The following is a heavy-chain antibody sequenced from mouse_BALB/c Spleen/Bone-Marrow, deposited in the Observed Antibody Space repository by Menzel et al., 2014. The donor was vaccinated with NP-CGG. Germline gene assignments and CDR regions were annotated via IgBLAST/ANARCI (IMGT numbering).Heavy chain of an antibody. D-gene: IGHD1-2*01. V-gene: IGHV5-6-5*01. CDR1: GFTFSSYA. Sequence: DVQRVESGGGLVEPGGSLKLSCAASGFTFSSYAMSWVRQTPEKRLEWVASIISGGSTYYPDSVKGRFTISRDNARNILYLQMSSLRSEDTAMYYCARGGYYYFDSWGQGTTLTVSS. CDR3: ARGGYYYFDS. J-gene: IGHJ2*01. CDR2: IISGGST.